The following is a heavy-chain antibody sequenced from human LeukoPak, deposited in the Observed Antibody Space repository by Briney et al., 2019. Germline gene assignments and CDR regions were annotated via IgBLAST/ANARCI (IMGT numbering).Heavy chain of an antibody. D-gene: IGHD3-10*01. V-gene: IGHV4-39*01. J-gene: IGHJ5*02. Sequence: SETLSLTCTVSGDSISTSNSYWGWIRQPPGKGLEWIGSIYYSGNTYYNASLKSRVTISVDTSKNQFSLKLNSVTAADTAVYYCARNRYYYGSRNYGVPNWFDPWGQGTLVTVSS. CDR1: GDSISTSNSY. CDR3: ARNRYYYGSRNYGVPNWFDP. CDR2: IYYSGNT.